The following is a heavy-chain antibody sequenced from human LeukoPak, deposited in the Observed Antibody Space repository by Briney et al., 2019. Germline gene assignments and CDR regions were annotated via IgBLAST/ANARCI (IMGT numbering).Heavy chain of an antibody. CDR2: INHSGST. Sequence: PSETLSLTCAVYGGSFSGYYWSWIRQPPGKGLEWIGEINHSGSTNYNPSLKSRVTISVDTSKNQFSLKLSSVTAADTAVYYCACTSAAGLENKYYYYYYGMDVWGKGTTVTVSS. J-gene: IGHJ6*04. V-gene: IGHV4-34*01. CDR3: ACTSAAGLENKYYYYYYGMDV. CDR1: GGSFSGYY. D-gene: IGHD6-13*01.